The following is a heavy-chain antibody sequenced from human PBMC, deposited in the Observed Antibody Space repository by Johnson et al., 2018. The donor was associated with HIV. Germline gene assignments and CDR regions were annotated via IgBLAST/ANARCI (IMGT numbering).Heavy chain of an antibody. Sequence: QMQLVESGGGVVQPGRSLRLSCAASGFTFSSYGMHWVRQAPGKGLEWVAVISYDGSNKYYADSVKGRFTISRDNAKNSLYLQMNSLRAEDTALYYCARDGPRGSYGAFDIWGQGTMVTVSS. CDR1: GFTFSSYG. V-gene: IGHV3-30*03. CDR3: ARDGPRGSYGAFDI. CDR2: ISYDGSNK. J-gene: IGHJ3*02. D-gene: IGHD1-26*01.